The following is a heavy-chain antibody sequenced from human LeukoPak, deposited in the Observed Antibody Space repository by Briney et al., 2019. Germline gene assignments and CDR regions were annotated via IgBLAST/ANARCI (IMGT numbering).Heavy chain of an antibody. Sequence: GGSLRLSCSASEFTFSDFWMSWVRQAPGKGPEWVANIKQDGSEKYYVDSVKGRFTISRDNAETSLHLQMNSLRAEDTAVYYCARGGNHRDSWYFDLWGRGTLVTVSS. CDR1: EFTFSDFW. J-gene: IGHJ2*01. D-gene: IGHD1-14*01. V-gene: IGHV3-7*01. CDR2: IKQDGSEK. CDR3: ARGGNHRDSWYFDL.